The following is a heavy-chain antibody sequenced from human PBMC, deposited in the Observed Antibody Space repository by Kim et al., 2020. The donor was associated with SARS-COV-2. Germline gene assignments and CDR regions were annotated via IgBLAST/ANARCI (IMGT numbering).Heavy chain of an antibody. D-gene: IGHD4-17*01. CDR3: AREPDYGDYFDY. CDR2: T. V-gene: IGHV4-59*01. Sequence: TNYNPALKRRVTISVDTSKNQFSLKLSSVPAADTAVYYCAREPDYGDYFDYWGQGTLVTVSS. J-gene: IGHJ4*02.